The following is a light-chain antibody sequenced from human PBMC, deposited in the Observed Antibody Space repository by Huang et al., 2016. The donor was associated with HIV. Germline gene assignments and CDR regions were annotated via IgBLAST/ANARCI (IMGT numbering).Light chain of an antibody. CDR1: QSVTSN. CDR2: GAS. CDR3: QRYDNWPKFT. V-gene: IGKV3-15*01. J-gene: IGKJ3*01. Sequence: EIVMTQSPATLSVSPGERATLSCRASQSVTSNLAWYQQKPGQAPRLLSYGASTRATGIPARFSGSGSGTECTLTISSLQSEDFAVYYCQRYDNWPKFTFGPGTKVDIK.